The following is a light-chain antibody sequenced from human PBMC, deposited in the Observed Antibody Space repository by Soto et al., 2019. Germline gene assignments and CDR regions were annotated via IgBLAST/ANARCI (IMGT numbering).Light chain of an antibody. J-gene: IGKJ2*01. V-gene: IGKV3-15*01. CDR2: GAS. Sequence: EIVMTQSPATPSVSPGERATLSCRASQSVSRYLAWYQQKPGQAPRPLIYGASTRATGIPARFSGSGSGTEFTLTISNLQSEDFAVYYCQQYNTWYTFGQGTKLEI. CDR3: QQYNTWYT. CDR1: QSVSRY.